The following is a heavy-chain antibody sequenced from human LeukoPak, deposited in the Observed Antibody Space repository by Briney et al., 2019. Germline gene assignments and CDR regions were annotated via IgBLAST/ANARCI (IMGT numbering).Heavy chain of an antibody. V-gene: IGHV5-51*01. J-gene: IGHJ4*02. CDR2: IYPGDSDT. Sequence: GESLKISCKGSGYSFTSYWIGRVRQMPGKGLEWMGIIYPGDSDTRYSPSFQGQVTISADKSISTAYLQWSSLKASDTAMYYCARKAISSSWHDPPYYFDYWGQGTLVTVSS. CDR1: GYSFTSYW. D-gene: IGHD6-13*01. CDR3: ARKAISSSWHDPPYYFDY.